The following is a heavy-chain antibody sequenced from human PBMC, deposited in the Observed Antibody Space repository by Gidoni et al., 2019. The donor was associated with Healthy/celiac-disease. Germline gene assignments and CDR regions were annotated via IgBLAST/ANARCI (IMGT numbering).Heavy chain of an antibody. J-gene: IGHJ4*02. CDR1: GFTFSSYS. CDR3: ARDLRGSYRGFDY. CDR2: ISSSSSYI. Sequence: EVQLVESGGGLVKPGGSLRLSCAASGFTFSSYSMNWVRQAPGKGLEWVSSISSSSSYIYYADSVKGRFTISRDNAKNSLYLQMNSLRAEDTAVYYCARDLRGSYRGFDYWGQGTLVTVSS. D-gene: IGHD1-26*01. V-gene: IGHV3-21*01.